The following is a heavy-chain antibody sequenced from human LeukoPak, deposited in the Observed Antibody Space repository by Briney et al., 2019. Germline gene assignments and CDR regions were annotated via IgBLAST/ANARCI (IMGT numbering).Heavy chain of an antibody. J-gene: IGHJ4*02. CDR3: ATDLTRVTTFDY. CDR2: FDPEDGET. D-gene: IGHD4-17*01. V-gene: IGHV1-24*01. Sequence: ASVKVSCKVSGYTLTELSMHWVRQAPGKGLEWMGGFDPEDGETIYAQKFQGRVTMTEDTSTDTAYMELSSLRSEDTAVYYCATDLTRVTTFDYWGQGTLVTVSS. CDR1: GYTLTELS.